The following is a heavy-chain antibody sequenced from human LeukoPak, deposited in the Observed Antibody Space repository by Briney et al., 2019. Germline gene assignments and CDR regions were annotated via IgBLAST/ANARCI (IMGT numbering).Heavy chain of an antibody. V-gene: IGHV3-30*02. J-gene: IGHJ4*02. CDR1: EFTFSSYG. Sequence: GGSLRLSCAGSEFTFSSYGMHWVRQAPGKGLEWVAFIRYDGSNKYYADSVKGRFTISRDNSKNTLYLQMNSLRAEDTAVYYCAKGYCASTSCYSGLDWGQGTLVTVSS. D-gene: IGHD2-2*01. CDR3: AKGYCASTSCYSGLD. CDR2: IRYDGSNK.